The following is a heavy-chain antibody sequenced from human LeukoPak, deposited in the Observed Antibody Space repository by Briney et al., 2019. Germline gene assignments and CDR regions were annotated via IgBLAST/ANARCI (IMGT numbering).Heavy chain of an antibody. CDR1: GGSFSGYY. Sequence: SETLSLTCAVYGGSFSGYYWSWIRQPPGKGLEWIGEINHSGSTNYNPSLKSRVTISVDTSTNQFSLKLSSVTAADTDVYYCARHRCSGGSCYPMNWFDPWGQGTLVTVSS. CDR2: INHSGST. J-gene: IGHJ5*02. D-gene: IGHD2-15*01. V-gene: IGHV4-34*01. CDR3: ARHRCSGGSCYPMNWFDP.